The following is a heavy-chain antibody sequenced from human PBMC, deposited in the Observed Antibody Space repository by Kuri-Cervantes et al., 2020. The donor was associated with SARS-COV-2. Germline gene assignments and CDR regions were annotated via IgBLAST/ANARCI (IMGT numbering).Heavy chain of an antibody. CDR2: IYYSGST. CDR3: ARAGVGDFWSGYCGMDV. CDR1: GGSISSGGYY. V-gene: IGHV4-31*03. J-gene: IGHJ6*02. D-gene: IGHD3-3*01. Sequence: SETLSLTCTVSGGSISSGGYYWSWIRQHPGKGLEWIGYIYYSGSTYYNPSLKSRVTISVDTSKNQFSLKLSSVTAADTAVYYCARAGVGDFWSGYCGMDVWGQGTTVTVSS.